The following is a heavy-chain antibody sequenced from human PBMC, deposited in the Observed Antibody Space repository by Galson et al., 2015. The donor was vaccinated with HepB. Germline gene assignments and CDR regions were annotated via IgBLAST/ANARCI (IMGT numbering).Heavy chain of an antibody. CDR1: GFTFSSYA. D-gene: IGHD6-19*01. J-gene: IGHJ4*02. V-gene: IGHV3-30-3*01. CDR3: AREGEGYSSGWQLFDY. Sequence: SLRLSCAASGFTFSSYAMHWVRQAPGKGLEWVAVISYDGSNKYYADSVKGRFTISRDNSKNTLYLQMNSLRAEDTAVYYCAREGEGYSSGWQLFDYWGQGTLVTVSS. CDR2: ISYDGSNK.